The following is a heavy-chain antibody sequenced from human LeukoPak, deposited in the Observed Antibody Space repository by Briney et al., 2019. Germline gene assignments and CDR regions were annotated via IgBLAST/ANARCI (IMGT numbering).Heavy chain of an antibody. CDR1: GGSISSGGYY. J-gene: IGHJ4*02. CDR3: ARVHAFGTPDSSGYYYYFDY. D-gene: IGHD3-22*01. Sequence: SQTLSLTCTVSGGSISSGGYYWSWIRQHPGKGLEWIGYIYYSGSTHYNPSLKSRVTISVDTSKNQFSLKLSSVTAADTAVYYCARVHAFGTPDSSGYYYYFDYWGQGTLVTVSS. CDR2: IYYSGST. V-gene: IGHV4-31*03.